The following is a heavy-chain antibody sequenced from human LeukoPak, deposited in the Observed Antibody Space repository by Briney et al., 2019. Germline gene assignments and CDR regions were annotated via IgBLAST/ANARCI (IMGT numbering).Heavy chain of an antibody. CDR3: ARGLYYDFWSGYSIPLFDY. CDR2: IYYSGST. D-gene: IGHD3-3*01. V-gene: IGHV4-59*01. J-gene: IGHJ4*02. CDR1: GGSISSYY. Sequence: SETLSLTCTVSGGSISSYYWSRIRQPPGKGLEWIGYIYYSGSTNYNPSLKSRVTISVDTSKNQFSLKLSSVTAADTAVYYCARGLYYDFWSGYSIPLFDYWGQGTLVTVSS.